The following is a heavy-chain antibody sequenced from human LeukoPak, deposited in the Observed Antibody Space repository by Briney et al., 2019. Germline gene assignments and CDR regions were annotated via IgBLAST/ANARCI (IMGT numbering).Heavy chain of an antibody. D-gene: IGHD2-2*02. CDR2: ISCSAGAT. J-gene: IGHJ6*03. CDR1: GFTISDFA. V-gene: IGHV3-23*01. CDR3: AKDSCLRTNPSCYSSAENYHYYYLDV. Sequence: GGSLRLSCAPSGFTISDFAMSWVRQPPGKGLESVAAISCSAGATHYADPEKGPFTIPTDNSKNPLYLHMSSLRAEDTAVYFCAKDSCLRTNPSCYSSAENYHYYYLDVWGKGTTVTVSS.